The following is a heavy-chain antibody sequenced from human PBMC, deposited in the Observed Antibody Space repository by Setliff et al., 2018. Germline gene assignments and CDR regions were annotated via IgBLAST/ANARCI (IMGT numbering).Heavy chain of an antibody. D-gene: IGHD6-19*01. CDR3: ASALIRRVAVAGKSQFDY. Sequence: ASVKVSCKASGSFSTHAISWVRQVPGQGLEWMGGIIPILGTTDYAQNFQGRVTITTDESTSSAYLEMSNLRSEDTAVYYCASALIRRVAVAGKSQFDYWGQGTLVTVSS. CDR2: IIPILGTT. V-gene: IGHV1-69*05. J-gene: IGHJ4*01. CDR1: GSFSTHA.